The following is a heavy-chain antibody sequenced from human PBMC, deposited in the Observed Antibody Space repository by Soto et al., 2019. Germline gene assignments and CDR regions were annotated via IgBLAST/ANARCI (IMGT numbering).Heavy chain of an antibody. Sequence: EVQLLESGGDFVHPGGSLRLSCAASGFTFSNYAMSWVRQAPGKGLEWVSAISGSASSTYYADSVKGRFTISRDNSKNTLYLQMNSLRVEDTALYYCAKSGSNYFHYYYMDVWGKGTTVTVSS. CDR3: AKSGSNYFHYYYMDV. CDR2: ISGSASST. V-gene: IGHV3-23*01. CDR1: GFTFSNYA. J-gene: IGHJ6*03. D-gene: IGHD4-4*01.